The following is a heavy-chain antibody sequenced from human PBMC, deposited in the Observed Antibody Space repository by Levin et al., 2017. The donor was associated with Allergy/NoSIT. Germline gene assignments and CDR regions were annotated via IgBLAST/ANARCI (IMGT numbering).Heavy chain of an antibody. D-gene: IGHD3-10*01. CDR1: GGSFSGYY. CDR3: AGAGWVVRGVIKKSPSYYYMDV. Sequence: SETLSLTCAVYGGSFSGYYWSWIRQPPGKGLEWIGEINHSGSTNYNPSLKSRVTISVDTSKNQFSLKLSSVTAADTAVYYCAGAGWVVRGVIKKSPSYYYMDVWGKGTTVTVSS. J-gene: IGHJ6*03. CDR2: INHSGST. V-gene: IGHV4-34*01.